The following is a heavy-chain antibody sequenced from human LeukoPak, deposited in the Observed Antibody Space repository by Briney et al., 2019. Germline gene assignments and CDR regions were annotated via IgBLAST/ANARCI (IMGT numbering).Heavy chain of an antibody. Sequence: SETLSPTCTVSGGSISGGIYYWSWIRQHPGKGLEWIGSISYSGDTYYNPSRESRLTISVDTSKNQFSLKLNSVTAADTAVYYCARDRGSGFYYDFEYWGQGTLVTVSS. V-gene: IGHV4-31*03. CDR1: GGSISGGIYY. CDR3: ARDRGSGFYYDFEY. J-gene: IGHJ4*01. CDR2: ISYSGDT. D-gene: IGHD3-22*01.